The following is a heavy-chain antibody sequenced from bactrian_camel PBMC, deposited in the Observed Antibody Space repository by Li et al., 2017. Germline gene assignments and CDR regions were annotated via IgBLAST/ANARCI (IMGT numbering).Heavy chain of an antibody. CDR3: AADDAWACSGGLGSAFGY. CDR1: GITGLSHC. D-gene: IGHD2*01. Sequence: VESGGASVQAGGSLRLSCAVSGITGLSHCMGWFREAPEKEREGVATSYLSTTMYADSVEGRFTISKDDATNTMYLEMNCLKPEDTGMYYCAADDAWACSGGLGSAFGYWGQGTQVTVS. V-gene: IGHV3S59*01. CDR2: SYLSTT. J-gene: IGHJ6*01.